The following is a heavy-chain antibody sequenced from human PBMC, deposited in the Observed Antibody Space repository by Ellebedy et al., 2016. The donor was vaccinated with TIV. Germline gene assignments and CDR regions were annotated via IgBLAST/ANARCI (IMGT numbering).Heavy chain of an antibody. CDR2: ISSNGGST. D-gene: IGHD2-8*01. V-gene: IGHV3-64D*06. Sequence: GESLKISXSASGFTFSSYAMHWVRQAPGKGLEYVSAISSNGGSTYYADSVKGRFTISRDNSKNTLYLQMSSLRAEDTAVYYYARDRTAGTNGVRVYYGMDVWGQGTTVTVSS. J-gene: IGHJ6*02. CDR3: ARDRTAGTNGVRVYYGMDV. CDR1: GFTFSSYA.